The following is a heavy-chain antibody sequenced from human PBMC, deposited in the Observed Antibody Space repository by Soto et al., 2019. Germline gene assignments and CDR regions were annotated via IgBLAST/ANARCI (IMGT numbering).Heavy chain of an antibody. CDR3: ARGPQKNYYGSGSYTYYFDY. V-gene: IGHV4-31*03. J-gene: IGHJ4*02. CDR1: GGSISSGGYY. D-gene: IGHD3-10*01. Sequence: QVQLQESGPGLVKPSQTLSLTCTVSGGSISSGGYYWSWIRQHPGKGLEWIGYIYYSGSTYYNPSLKRRVNISVDTSKDQFSLKLSSVTAADTAVYYCARGPQKNYYGSGSYTYYFDYWGQGTLVTVSS. CDR2: IYYSGST.